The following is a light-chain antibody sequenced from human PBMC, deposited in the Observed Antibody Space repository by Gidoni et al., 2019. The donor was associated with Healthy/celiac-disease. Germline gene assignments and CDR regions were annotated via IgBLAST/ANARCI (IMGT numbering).Light chain of an antibody. CDR2: AAS. Sequence: DIQMTQYPSSLSASVGDRVTITCRASQSISSYLNWYQQKPGKAPRLLIYAASSLQSGVPSRFSGSGSGTDFTLTISSLQPEDFATYYCQQSYSTPGTFGQGTMVEIK. CDR3: QQSYSTPGT. CDR1: QSISSY. J-gene: IGKJ1*01. V-gene: IGKV1-39*01.